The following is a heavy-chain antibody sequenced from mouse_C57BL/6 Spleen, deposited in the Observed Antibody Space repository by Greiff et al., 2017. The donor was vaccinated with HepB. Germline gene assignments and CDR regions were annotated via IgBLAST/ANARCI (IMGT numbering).Heavy chain of an antibody. CDR1: GFTFSSYG. CDR3: ARDRELAYYYAMDY. V-gene: IGHV5-6*01. J-gene: IGHJ4*01. CDR2: ISSGGSYT. Sequence: EVKLQESGGDLVKPGGSLKLSCAASGFTFSSYGMSWVRQTPDKRLEWVATISSGGSYTYYPDSVKGRFTISRDNAKNTLYLQMSSLKSEDTAMYYCARDRELAYYYAMDYWGQGTSVTVSS. D-gene: IGHD4-1*01.